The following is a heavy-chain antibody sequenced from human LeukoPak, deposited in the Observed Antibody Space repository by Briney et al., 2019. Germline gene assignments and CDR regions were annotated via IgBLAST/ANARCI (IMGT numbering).Heavy chain of an antibody. CDR2: ISGSGGST. Sequence: GGSLRLSCAASGFTVSNTYMSWVRQAPGQGLEWVSAISGSGGSTYYAASVKGRFTISRDNSKNTLYLQMDSLRADDTAKYYCAKDSPVATWWGQGTLVTVSS. D-gene: IGHD1-26*01. CDR1: GFTVSNTY. V-gene: IGHV3-23*01. CDR3: AKDSPVATW. J-gene: IGHJ4*02.